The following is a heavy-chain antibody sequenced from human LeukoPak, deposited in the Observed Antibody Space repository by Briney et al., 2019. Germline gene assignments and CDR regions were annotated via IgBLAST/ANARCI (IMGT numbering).Heavy chain of an antibody. V-gene: IGHV3-33*06. CDR2: IWYDGSNK. Sequence: PGRSLRLSCAASGFTFSSYGMHWVRQAPGKGLEWVAVIWYDGSNKYYADSVKGRFTISRDNSKNTLYLQMNSLRAEDTAVYYCAKTVANSVGCVQYWGQGTLVTVSS. CDR3: AKTVANSVGCVQY. J-gene: IGHJ4*02. CDR1: GFTFSSYG. D-gene: IGHD4-23*01.